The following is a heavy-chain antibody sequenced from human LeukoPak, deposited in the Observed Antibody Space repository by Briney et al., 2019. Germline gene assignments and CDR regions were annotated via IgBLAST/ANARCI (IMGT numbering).Heavy chain of an antibody. Sequence: PSETLSLTCTVSGGSISSYYWSWIRQPPGKGLEWIGYIYYSGGTSYNPSLKSRVTISVDTSKNQFSLKLSSVTAADTAVYYCARVSSDWYYFDYWGQGTLVTVSS. CDR1: GGSISSYY. CDR3: ARVSSDWYYFDY. CDR2: IYYSGGT. D-gene: IGHD6-19*01. V-gene: IGHV4-59*01. J-gene: IGHJ4*02.